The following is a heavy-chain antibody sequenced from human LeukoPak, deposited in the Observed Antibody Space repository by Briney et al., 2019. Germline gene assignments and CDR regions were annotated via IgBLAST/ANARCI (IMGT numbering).Heavy chain of an antibody. D-gene: IGHD3-22*01. CDR3: ARGGDSSGSLDY. Sequence: PGGSLRLSCAASGFIFSSYWMHWVRQAPGKGLVWVSRINSDGSSTSYADSVKGRFTISRDNAKNTLYLQMNSLRAEDTAVCYCARGGDSSGSLDYWGQGTLVTVSS. CDR2: INSDGSST. V-gene: IGHV3-74*01. CDR1: GFIFSSYW. J-gene: IGHJ4*02.